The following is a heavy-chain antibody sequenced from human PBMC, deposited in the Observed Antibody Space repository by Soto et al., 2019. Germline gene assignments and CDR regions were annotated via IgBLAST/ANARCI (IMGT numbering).Heavy chain of an antibody. V-gene: IGHV1-2*02. CDR1: GYPVTAYY. Sequence: QLHLVQSGAVVKKPGASVTVSCSASGYPVTAYYMHWVRQAPGRGLEWMGGINPATGAAKYTQTFRGGVTMTRDTSTSTGFMELSGLTSEDTAVFYCARGGGVGVAGSAAFDMWGQGTLVTVSS. J-gene: IGHJ3*02. D-gene: IGHD3-3*01. CDR2: INPATGAA. CDR3: ARGGGVGVAGSAAFDM.